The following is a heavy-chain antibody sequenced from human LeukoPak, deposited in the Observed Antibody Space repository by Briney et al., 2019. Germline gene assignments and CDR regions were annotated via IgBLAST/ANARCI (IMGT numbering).Heavy chain of an antibody. CDR3: ANGYCSGGSCYWALGY. J-gene: IGHJ4*02. CDR2: ISGGAGST. D-gene: IGHD2-15*01. V-gene: IGHV3-23*01. CDR1: GFTFSTYA. Sequence: GGSLRLSCAASGFTFSTYAMSWVRQAPGKGLEWVSVISGGAGSTYYADSVKGRFTISRDNSRSTLYPQMNSLRAEDTAVYFCANGYCSGGSCYWALGYWGQGALVTVSS.